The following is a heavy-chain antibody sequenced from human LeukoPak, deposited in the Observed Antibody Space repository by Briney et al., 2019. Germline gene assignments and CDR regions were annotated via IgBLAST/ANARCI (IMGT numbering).Heavy chain of an antibody. CDR2: IYYSGST. Sequence: PSETLSLTCTVSGGSISSYYWSWIRQPPGKGLEWIGYIYYSGSTNYNPSLKSRVTISVDTSKNQFSLKLSSVTAADTAVYYCARRAAGYYYDSRVPIDYWGQGTLVTVSS. CDR1: GGSISSYY. CDR3: ARRAAGYYYDSRVPIDY. J-gene: IGHJ4*02. V-gene: IGHV4-59*01. D-gene: IGHD3-22*01.